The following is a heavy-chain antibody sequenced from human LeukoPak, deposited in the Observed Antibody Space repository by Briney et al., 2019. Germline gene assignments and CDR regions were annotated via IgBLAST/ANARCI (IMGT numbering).Heavy chain of an antibody. CDR2: INPNSGGT. V-gene: IGHV1-2*06. Sequence: ASVKVSCKASGYTFTGYYMHWVRQAPGQGLEWMGRINPNSGGTNYAQKFQGRVTMTRDTSISTAYMELSSLRSEDTAVYYCARGSRGGRTAVRGVIIVWGKGTTVTVSS. CDR3: ARGSRGGRTAVRGVIIV. J-gene: IGHJ6*04. D-gene: IGHD3-10*01. CDR1: GYTFTGYY.